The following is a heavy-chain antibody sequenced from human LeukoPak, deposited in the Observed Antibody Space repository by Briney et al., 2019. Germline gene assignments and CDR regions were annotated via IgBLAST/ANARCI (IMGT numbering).Heavy chain of an antibody. Sequence: ASVKVSCKASGYTFTGYYMHWVRQAPGQGLEWMGWINPNSGGTNYAQKFQGRVTMTRDTSISTAYMELSRLRSDDTAVYYCAKMRATYYYDDNFDYGGQGTLVTVSS. J-gene: IGHJ4*02. D-gene: IGHD3-22*01. V-gene: IGHV1-2*02. CDR3: AKMRATYYYDDNFDY. CDR2: INPNSGGT. CDR1: GYTFTGYY.